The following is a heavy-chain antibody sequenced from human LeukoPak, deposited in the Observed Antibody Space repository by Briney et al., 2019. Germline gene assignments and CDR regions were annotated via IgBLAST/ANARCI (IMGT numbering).Heavy chain of an antibody. CDR1: GFSFSSYG. V-gene: IGHV3-30*02. CDR3: AKGYDSSGYYLDH. CDR2: MRSDGSTK. Sequence: PGGSLRLSCAASGFSFSSYGMHWVRQAPGKGLEWVAYMRSDGSTKYYADSVEGRFTISRDNSKNTLYLQMNSLRPEDTAVYYCAKGYDSSGYYLDHWGQGTLVTVSS. J-gene: IGHJ4*02. D-gene: IGHD3-22*01.